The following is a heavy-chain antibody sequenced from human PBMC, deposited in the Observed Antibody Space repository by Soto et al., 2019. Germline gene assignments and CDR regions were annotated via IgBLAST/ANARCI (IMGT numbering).Heavy chain of an antibody. CDR1: GGTFSSYA. CDR2: IIPIFGTA. V-gene: IGHV1-69*01. J-gene: IGHJ6*02. CDR3: ARGTYYYYGMDV. Sequence: QVQLVQSGAEVKKPGSSVKVSCKASGGTFSSYAISWVRQAPGQGLEWMGGIIPIFGTANYAQKFQGRVTITEDESTSNAYMELRSLGSEDTAVYYCARGTYYYYGMDVWGQGTTVTVSS.